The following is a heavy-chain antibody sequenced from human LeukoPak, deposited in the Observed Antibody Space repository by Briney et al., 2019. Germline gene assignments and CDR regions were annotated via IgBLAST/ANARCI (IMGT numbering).Heavy chain of an antibody. V-gene: IGHV1-2*02. CDR1: GYTFTGSY. Sequence: GASVKVSCKASGYTFTGSYMHWVRQAPGQGFEWIGWISPASGATKYQGRVTLTTDTSITTAYMELSSLTSDDTASYYCANEHGGWGQGTPVTVSS. CDR2: ISPASGAT. CDR3: ANEHGG. D-gene: IGHD3-16*01. J-gene: IGHJ4*02.